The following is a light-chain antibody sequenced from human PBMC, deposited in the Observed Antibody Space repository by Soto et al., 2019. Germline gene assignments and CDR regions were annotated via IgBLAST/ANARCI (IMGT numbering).Light chain of an antibody. Sequence: QSALTQPPSASGSPGQSVTISCTGTSSDVGAYNYVSWYQQHPGKAPKLMIYEVSKRPSGVPDRFSGSKSGNTASLTVSGLQAEDEADYYCSSYEGRNIVVFGGGTK. J-gene: IGLJ2*01. CDR2: EVS. CDR3: SSYEGRNIVV. CDR1: SSDVGAYNY. V-gene: IGLV2-8*01.